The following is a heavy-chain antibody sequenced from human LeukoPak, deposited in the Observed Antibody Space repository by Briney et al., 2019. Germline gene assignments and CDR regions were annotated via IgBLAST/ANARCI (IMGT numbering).Heavy chain of an antibody. CDR2: IYYSGST. CDR3: ARVGLPYYYYYMDV. J-gene: IGHJ6*03. Sequence: SETLSLTCTVSGGFISSSSYYWGWIRQPPGKGLEWIGSIYYSGSTNYNPSLKSRVTISVDTSKNQFSLKLSSVTAADTAVYYCARVGLPYYYYYMDVWGKGTTVTVSS. CDR1: GGFISSSSYY. V-gene: IGHV4-39*07.